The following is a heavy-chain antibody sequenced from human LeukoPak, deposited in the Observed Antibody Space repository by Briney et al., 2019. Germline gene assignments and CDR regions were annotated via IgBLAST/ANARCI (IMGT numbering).Heavy chain of an antibody. CDR2: ISSSGSTI. CDR1: GFTFSSYE. J-gene: IGHJ6*03. D-gene: IGHD6-19*01. CDR3: ARGIAVAGGYYYMDV. Sequence: GGSLRLSCAASGFTFSSYEMNWVRQAPGKGLEWVSYISSSGSTIYYADSVKGRFTISRDNAKNSLYLQMNSLRAEDTAVYYCARGIAVAGGYYYMDVWGKGTTVTVSS. V-gene: IGHV3-48*03.